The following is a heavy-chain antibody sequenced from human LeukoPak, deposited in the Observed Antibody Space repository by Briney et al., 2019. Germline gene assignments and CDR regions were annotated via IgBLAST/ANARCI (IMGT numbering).Heavy chain of an antibody. CDR3: AGAGLGSAMVSAFDI. CDR1: GFTFSSYD. CDR2: IGTAGDT. Sequence: PGGSLRLSCAASGFTFSSYDMHWVRQATGKGLEWVSAIGTAGDTYYPVSVKGRFTISRENAKNTLYLQMNSLRAGDRAVYYCAGAGLGSAMVSAFDIWGQGTMVTVSS. D-gene: IGHD5-18*01. J-gene: IGHJ3*02. V-gene: IGHV3-13*01.